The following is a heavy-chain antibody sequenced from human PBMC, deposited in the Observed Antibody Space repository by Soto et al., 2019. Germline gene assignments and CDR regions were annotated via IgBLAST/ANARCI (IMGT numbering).Heavy chain of an antibody. Sequence: QVQLVESGGGVVQPGRSLRLSCAASGFTFSSYGMHWVRQAPGKGLEWVAFMWYDGSNKYYADSVKGRFTISRDNSKNTLYLQMNSLRAEDTAVDYCAREGGSGPDYWGQGTLVTVSS. CDR3: AREGGSGPDY. CDR1: GFTFSSYG. J-gene: IGHJ4*02. V-gene: IGHV3-33*01. CDR2: MWYDGSNK. D-gene: IGHD6-19*01.